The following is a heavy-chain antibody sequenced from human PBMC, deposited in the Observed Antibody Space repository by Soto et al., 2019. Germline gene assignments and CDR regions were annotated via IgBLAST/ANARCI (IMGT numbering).Heavy chain of an antibody. V-gene: IGHV3-21*01. Sequence: PGGSLRLSCAASGFSFSTYSMNWVRQAPGRGLEWVSSISSSSNYIYYGDSVKGRFTISRDNAKNSVYLHMSSLRAEDTALYYCARDQGTVAPSYFDFWGRGILVTVSS. D-gene: IGHD4-4*01. CDR3: ARDQGTVAPSYFDF. CDR1: GFSFSTYS. CDR2: ISSSSNYI. J-gene: IGHJ4*02.